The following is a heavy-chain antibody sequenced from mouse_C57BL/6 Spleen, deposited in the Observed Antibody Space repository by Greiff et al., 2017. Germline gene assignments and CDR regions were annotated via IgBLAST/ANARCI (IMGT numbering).Heavy chain of an antibody. CDR3: ARGGYPGPFAY. V-gene: IGHV3-6*01. D-gene: IGHD2-2*01. CDR1: GYSITSGYY. CDR2: ISYDGSN. J-gene: IGHJ3*01. Sequence: DVKLQESGPGLVKPSQSLSLTCSVTGYSITSGYYWNWIRQFPGNKLEWMGYISYDGSNNYNPSLKNRISITRDTSKNQFFLKLNSVTTEDTATYYCARGGYPGPFAYWGQGTLVTVSA.